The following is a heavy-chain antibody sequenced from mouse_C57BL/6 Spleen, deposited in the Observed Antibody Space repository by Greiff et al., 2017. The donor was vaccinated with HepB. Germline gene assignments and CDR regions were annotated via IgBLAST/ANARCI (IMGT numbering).Heavy chain of an antibody. Sequence: VKLQESGAELMKPGASVKLSCKATGYTFTGYWIEWVKQRPGHGLEWIGEILPGSGSTNYTEKFKGKATFTADTSSNTAYMQLSIRTTEDSAIYYCARGYGGYFDYWGQGTTLTVSS. CDR3: ARGYGGYFDY. CDR1: GYTFTGYW. J-gene: IGHJ2*01. CDR2: ILPGSGST. D-gene: IGHD2-14*01. V-gene: IGHV1-9*01.